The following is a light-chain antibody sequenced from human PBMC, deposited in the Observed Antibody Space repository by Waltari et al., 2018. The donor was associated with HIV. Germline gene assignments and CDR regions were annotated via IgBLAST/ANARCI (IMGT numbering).Light chain of an antibody. CDR1: SSDVGHYHL. J-gene: IGLJ3*02. CDR2: EVT. V-gene: IGLV2-23*02. Sequence: QSALTQPASVSGSPGQSITISCTGTSSDVGHYHLVSWYQHHPKKAPTLLIYEVTKRPLGVSERFSGSKSGNTASLTIAGLQAEDEAEYYCCSYAGSRMLVFGGGTKLTVL. CDR3: CSYAGSRMLV.